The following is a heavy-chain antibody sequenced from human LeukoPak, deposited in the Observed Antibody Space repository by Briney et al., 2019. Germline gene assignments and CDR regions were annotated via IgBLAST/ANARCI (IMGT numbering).Heavy chain of an antibody. CDR1: GFTFTNAW. D-gene: IGHD3-22*01. V-gene: IGHV3-15*01. J-gene: IGHJ4*02. Sequence: PGGSLRLSCAASGFTFTNAWMSRVRQAPGKGLEWVGLIKSRSDGGTTDYAAPVKGRFTTSRDDSKNTLYLHMNSLKTEDTAVYYCDTHYYDSSGYGRHFDYWGQGTLVTVSS. CDR2: IKSRSDGGTT. CDR3: DTHYYDSSGYGRHFDY.